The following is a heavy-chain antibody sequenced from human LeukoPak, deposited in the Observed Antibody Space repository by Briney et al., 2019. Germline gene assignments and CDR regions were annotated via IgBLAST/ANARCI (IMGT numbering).Heavy chain of an antibody. V-gene: IGHV4-34*01. CDR2: MNPRGST. J-gene: IGHJ6*03. Sequence: SETLSLTCAVYGGSFSGYYWTWIRQTPEKGLEWIGEMNPRGSTNYNPSLKSRVTISVDTSKNQFSLELSSVPAADTAVYYCARGRRDVTMIVVVMTAVSYYLDVWGKGTTVTVS. CDR3: ARGRRDVTMIVVVMTAVSYYLDV. D-gene: IGHD3-22*01. CDR1: GGSFSGYY.